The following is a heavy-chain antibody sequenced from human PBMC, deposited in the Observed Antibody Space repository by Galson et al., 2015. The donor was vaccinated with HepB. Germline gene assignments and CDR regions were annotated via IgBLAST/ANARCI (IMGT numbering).Heavy chain of an antibody. CDR3: ARDRGSKYFDY. V-gene: IGHV3-48*02. Sequence: SLRLSCAASGFTFSNYIVNWVRQAPGKGLEWVSCISSSSASMYCADSVKGRFTISRDNAKNSLYLQMNSLRDDDTAVYYCARDRGSKYFDYWGQGTLVTVSS. D-gene: IGHD5-12*01. CDR2: ISSSSASM. CDR1: GFTFSNYI. J-gene: IGHJ4*02.